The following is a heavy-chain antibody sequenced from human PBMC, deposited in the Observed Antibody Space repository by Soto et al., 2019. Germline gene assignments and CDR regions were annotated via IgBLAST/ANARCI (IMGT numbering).Heavy chain of an antibody. V-gene: IGHV1-69*13. Sequence: SVKVSCKASGGTFSSYAISWVRQAPGQGLEWKGGIIPIFGTANYAQKFQGRVTITADESTSTAYMELSSLIFEDTAVYYCARIRYCSGGSCYSPVTLYYYYYYGMDVWGQGTTVTVSS. J-gene: IGHJ6*02. CDR2: IIPIFGTA. D-gene: IGHD2-15*01. CDR3: ARIRYCSGGSCYSPVTLYYYYYYGMDV. CDR1: GGTFSSYA.